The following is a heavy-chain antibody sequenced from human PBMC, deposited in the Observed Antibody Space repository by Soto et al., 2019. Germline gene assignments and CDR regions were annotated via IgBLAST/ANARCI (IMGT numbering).Heavy chain of an antibody. CDR2: IYPGDSDT. D-gene: IGHD3-16*01. V-gene: IGHV5-51*01. J-gene: IGHJ6*02. Sequence: GESLKISCEGSGYSFSTYWIAWVRQMPGKGLEWMGIIYPGDSDTRYSPSSQGQVTISADKSISTAYLKWSSLKASDTDMYYYARHVPNMIPYGMDVWGQGTTVTVSS. CDR3: ARHVPNMIPYGMDV. CDR1: GYSFSTYW.